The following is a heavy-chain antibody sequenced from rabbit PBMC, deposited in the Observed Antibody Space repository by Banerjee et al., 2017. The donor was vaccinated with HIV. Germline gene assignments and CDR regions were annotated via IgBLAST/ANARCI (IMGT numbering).Heavy chain of an antibody. D-gene: IGHD1-1*01. V-gene: IGHV1S40*01. Sequence: QSLEESGGDLVKPGGSLTLTCTASGFSFINNYYMCWVRQAPGKGLEWIACINTSSGNTVYASWAKGRFTISKTSSTTVTLQMTSLTAADTATYFCARGIGYSGSRLDLWGQGTLVTVS. CDR1: GFSFINNYY. J-gene: IGHJ3*01. CDR3: ARGIGYSGSRLDL. CDR2: INTSSGNT.